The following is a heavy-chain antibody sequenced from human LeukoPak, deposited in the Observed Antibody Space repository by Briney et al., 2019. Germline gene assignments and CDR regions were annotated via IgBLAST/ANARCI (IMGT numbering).Heavy chain of an antibody. V-gene: IGHV3-30*18. CDR1: GFNFTSYG. CDR2: ISYDGNKD. D-gene: IGHD5-12*01. J-gene: IGHJ6*03. Sequence: GGSLRLSCAASGFNFTSYGMHWVRQAPGKGLEWVAVISYDGNKDYYADSVKGRFTISRDISKTTLSLQMNSLRAEDTAVYYCAKDSGDDTYYYYYMDVWGKGTAVTVSS. CDR3: AKDSGDDTYYYYYMDV.